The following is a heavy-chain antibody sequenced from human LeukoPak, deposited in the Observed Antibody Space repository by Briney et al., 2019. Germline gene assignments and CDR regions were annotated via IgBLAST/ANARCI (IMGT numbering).Heavy chain of an antibody. J-gene: IGHJ4*02. V-gene: IGHV3-30-3*01. Sequence: PGGSLRLSCAASGFTFSSYAMHWVRQAPGKGLEWVAVISYDGSNKYYADSVKGRFTISRDNSKNTLYLQMNSLRAEDTAVYYCAKVSGRSGGSPPDYWGQGTLVTVSS. D-gene: IGHD2-15*01. CDR3: AKVSGRSGGSPPDY. CDR2: ISYDGSNK. CDR1: GFTFSSYA.